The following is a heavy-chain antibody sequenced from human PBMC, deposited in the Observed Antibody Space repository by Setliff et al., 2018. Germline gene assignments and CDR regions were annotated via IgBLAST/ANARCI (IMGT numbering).Heavy chain of an antibody. Sequence: GASVKVSCKASGYTFTSYGISWVRQAPGQGLEWMGWISAYNGNTNYAQKLKGRVTMTTDTSTSTAYMELRSLRSDDTAVYYCARDGFEIVVVPAAIYYYYYMDVWGKGTTVTVSS. D-gene: IGHD2-2*01. CDR3: ARDGFEIVVVPAAIYYYYYMDV. J-gene: IGHJ6*03. CDR1: GYTFTSYG. V-gene: IGHV1-18*01. CDR2: ISAYNGNT.